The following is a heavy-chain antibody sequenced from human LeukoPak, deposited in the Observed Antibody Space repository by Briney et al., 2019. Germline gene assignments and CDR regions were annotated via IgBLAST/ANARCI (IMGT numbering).Heavy chain of an antibody. D-gene: IGHD5-24*01. J-gene: IGHJ4*02. CDR3: AREGDGYNGVFDY. CDR1: GGTFSSYA. Sequence: SVKVSCKASGGTFSSYAISWVRQAPGKGLEWMGGIIPIFGTANYAQKFQGRVTITTDESTSTAYMELSSLRSEDTAVYYCAREGDGYNGVFDYWGQGTLVTVSS. V-gene: IGHV1-69*05. CDR2: IIPIFGTA.